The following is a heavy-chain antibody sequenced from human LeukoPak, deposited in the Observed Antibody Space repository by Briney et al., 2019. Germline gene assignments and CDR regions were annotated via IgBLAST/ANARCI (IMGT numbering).Heavy chain of an antibody. Sequence: SVKVSCKASGYTFTSYNINWVRQATGQGLEWMGGIIPIFGTANYAQKFQGRVTITADESTSTAYMELSSLRSEDTAVYYCATGSSGTTTFDYWGQGTLVTVSS. CDR3: ATGSSGTTTFDY. CDR1: GYTFTSYN. V-gene: IGHV1-69*13. D-gene: IGHD1-1*01. J-gene: IGHJ4*02. CDR2: IIPIFGTA.